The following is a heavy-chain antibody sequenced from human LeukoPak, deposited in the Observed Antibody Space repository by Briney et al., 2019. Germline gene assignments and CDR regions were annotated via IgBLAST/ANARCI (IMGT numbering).Heavy chain of an antibody. CDR2: IYYSGST. CDR1: GGSISSGGYY. J-gene: IGHJ4*02. V-gene: IGHV4-31*03. D-gene: IGHD4-11*01. CDR3: ARDGYSNYSFDY. Sequence: PSETLSLTCTVSGGSISSGGYYWSWIRQHPGKGLEWIGYIYYSGSTYYNPSLKSRVTISVDTSKNQFSLKLSSVTAADTAVYYCARDGYSNYSFDYWGQGTLVTVSS.